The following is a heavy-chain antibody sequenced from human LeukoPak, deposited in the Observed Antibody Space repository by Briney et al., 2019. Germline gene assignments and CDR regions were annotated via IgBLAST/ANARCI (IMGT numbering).Heavy chain of an antibody. D-gene: IGHD4-17*01. CDR3: ARTRYDAFDI. J-gene: IGHJ3*02. Sequence: GGSLRLSCAASGFTFSDYYMSWIRRAPGKGLEWVSYISSSSSYTNYADSVKGRFTISRDNSKNTLYLQMNSLRAEDTAVYYCARTRYDAFDIWGQGTMVTVSS. CDR2: ISSSSSYT. V-gene: IGHV3-11*03. CDR1: GFTFSDYY.